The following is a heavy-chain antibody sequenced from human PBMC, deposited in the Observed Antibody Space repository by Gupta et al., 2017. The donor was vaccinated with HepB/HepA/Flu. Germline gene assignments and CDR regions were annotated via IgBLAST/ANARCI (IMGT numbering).Heavy chain of an antibody. J-gene: IGHJ4*02. CDR3: ARGYYDSSGSYSDTFLDY. CDR1: GYTFTNYA. D-gene: IGHD3-22*01. Sequence: QVQLVQSGAEVKKPGASVKVSCKASGYTFTNYAMHWVRQAPGQRLEWMGWINAGNGYTKYSQKCQGRVTISRDTSASTGYMEMSSLRSEDTAVYYCARGYYDSSGSYSDTFLDYWCQGTLVTVSS. CDR2: INAGNGYT. V-gene: IGHV1-3*01.